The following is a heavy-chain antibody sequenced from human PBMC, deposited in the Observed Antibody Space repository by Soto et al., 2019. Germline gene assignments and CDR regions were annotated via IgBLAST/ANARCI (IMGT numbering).Heavy chain of an antibody. V-gene: IGHV3-23*01. D-gene: IGHD2-2*01. CDR3: AKEKISTSCCNWFDP. Sequence: GGSLRLSCAASGFTFSSFHMNWVRQAPGRGLEWVAYITSSSDTTYYADSVKGRFTISRDNSKNTLYLQMNSLRAEDTAVYYCAKEKISTSCCNWFDPWGQGTLVTVSS. J-gene: IGHJ5*02. CDR2: ITSSSDTT. CDR1: GFTFSSFH.